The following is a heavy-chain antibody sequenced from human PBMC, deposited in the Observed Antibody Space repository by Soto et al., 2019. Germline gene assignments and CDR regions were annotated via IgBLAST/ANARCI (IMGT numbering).Heavy chain of an antibody. CDR2: MNPGSGDT. D-gene: IGHD5-18*01. CDR1: CYTFTNND. Sequence: ASVKVSCKASCYTFTNNDVTWVRQATGQGLEWMGWMNPGSGDTGYAQKFQGRVTMTRNISIATAYMELSSLRSEDTAIYYCARMASFGSLNWFDPWGQGTLVTVSS. J-gene: IGHJ5*02. CDR3: ARMASFGSLNWFDP. V-gene: IGHV1-8*01.